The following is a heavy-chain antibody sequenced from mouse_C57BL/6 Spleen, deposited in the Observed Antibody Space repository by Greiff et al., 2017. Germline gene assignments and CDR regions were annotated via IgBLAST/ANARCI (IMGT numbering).Heavy chain of an antibody. CDR1: GYTFTSYC. J-gene: IGHJ2*01. D-gene: IGHD1-1*01. CDR3: AGVTAVAYYFYY. Sequence: VQLQQSGAELVMPGASVKLSCKASGYTFTSYCMHWVKQRPGQGLEWIGEIDPSDSYTNSNQKFKGKATMTVDKSSNTAYMQLSSLTSEDTAVYYCAGVTAVAYYFYYWGQGTTLTVSS. CDR2: IDPSDSYT. V-gene: IGHV1-69*01.